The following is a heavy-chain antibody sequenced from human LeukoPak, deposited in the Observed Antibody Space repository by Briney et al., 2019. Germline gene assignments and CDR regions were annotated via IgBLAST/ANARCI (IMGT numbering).Heavy chain of an antibody. J-gene: IGHJ4*02. D-gene: IGHD5-18*01. CDR1: GFTFSSYA. CDR2: ISYDGSNK. V-gene: IGHV3-30*04. Sequence: GRSLRLSCAASGFTFSSYAMHWVRQAPGKGLEWVAVISYDGSNKYYADSVKGRFTISRDNSKNTLYLQMNSLRAEDTAAYYCATSRIQLWLPYYWGQGTLVTVSS. CDR3: ATSRIQLWLPYY.